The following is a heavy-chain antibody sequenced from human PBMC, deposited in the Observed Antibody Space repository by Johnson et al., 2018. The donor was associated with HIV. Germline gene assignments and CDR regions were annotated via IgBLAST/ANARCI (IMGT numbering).Heavy chain of an antibody. J-gene: IGHJ3*02. CDR2: IGTAGDT. CDR3: ARELPSGSYAPFDI. V-gene: IGHV3-13*01. Sequence: VQLVESGGGLVQPGGSLRLSCAASGFTFSSYDMYWVRQATGKGLEWVSGIGTAGDTYYPGSVKGRFTISRDNSKNTLYLQMDSLRVEDTAVYYCARELPSGSYAPFDIWGQGTMVTVSS. CDR1: GFTFSSYD. D-gene: IGHD1-26*01.